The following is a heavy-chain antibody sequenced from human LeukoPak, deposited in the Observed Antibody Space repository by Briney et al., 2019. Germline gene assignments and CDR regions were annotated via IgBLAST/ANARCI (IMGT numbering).Heavy chain of an antibody. CDR3: ARTYPDCDY. Sequence: SETLSLTCNVSGGSISTTNYYWGWIRQPPGKGLEWLGNIHYSGSTYYNPSLQSRCTLSVDTSKNQFSLKLTSVTATDTAVYYCARTYPDCDYWGQGTLVTVSS. CDR1: GGSISTTNYY. J-gene: IGHJ4*02. CDR2: IHYSGST. V-gene: IGHV4-39*01. D-gene: IGHD2-21*02.